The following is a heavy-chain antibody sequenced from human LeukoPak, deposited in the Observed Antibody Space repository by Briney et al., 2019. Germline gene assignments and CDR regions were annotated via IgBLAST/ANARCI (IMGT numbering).Heavy chain of an antibody. D-gene: IGHD3-9*01. CDR3: AKWGDYDVLTGYYVSDF. Sequence: GGSLRLSCAASGFTFSNDAMYWVRHAPGKGLEWVSAISGRSNNTYYADSVKGRFTISRDSSKNTLYLQMNSLRADDTAVYYCAKWGDYDVLTGYYVSDFWGQGTLVTVSS. CDR1: GFTFSNDA. V-gene: IGHV3-23*01. CDR2: ISGRSNNT. J-gene: IGHJ4*02.